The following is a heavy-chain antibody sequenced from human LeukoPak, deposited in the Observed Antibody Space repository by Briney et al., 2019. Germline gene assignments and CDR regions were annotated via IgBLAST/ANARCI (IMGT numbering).Heavy chain of an antibody. Sequence: GASVKVSCKASGYSFTDHYLHWLRQAPGQGLEWMGWIHPNSGDTNYAQRFQGRVSLTRDTSISTAYMELSRLRSDDTAVYYWERDHNWGPNYWSQGTLVSVSS. J-gene: IGHJ4*02. V-gene: IGHV1-2*02. CDR2: IHPNSGDT. D-gene: IGHD7-27*01. CDR3: ERDHNWGPNY. CDR1: GYSFTDHY.